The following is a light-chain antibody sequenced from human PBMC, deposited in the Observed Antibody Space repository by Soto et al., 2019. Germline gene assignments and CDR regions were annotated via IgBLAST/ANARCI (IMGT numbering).Light chain of an antibody. CDR2: GAS. Sequence: EIVLTQSPGTLSLSPGERATLSCRASQSVRSNYLAWYQQKPGQAPRLLIYGASNRAAGIPDRFSGSGSGTDFALTISSLEPEAFVVYYCRHYGTVGGTCGQGTKVQIK. CDR1: QSVRSNY. CDR3: RHYGTVGGT. V-gene: IGKV3-20*01. J-gene: IGKJ1*01.